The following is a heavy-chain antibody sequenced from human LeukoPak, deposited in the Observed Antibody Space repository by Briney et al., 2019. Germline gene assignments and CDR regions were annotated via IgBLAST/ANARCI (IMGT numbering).Heavy chain of an antibody. CDR2: VWYDGNNK. CDR1: GFTFINYG. D-gene: IGHD1-14*01. J-gene: IGHJ4*02. V-gene: IGHV3-33*07. Sequence: GGSLRLSCAASGFTFINYGMYWVRQAPGKGLEWVATVWYDGNNKYYADSVRGRFTISRDSSKNMLYLHMNSLGVEDTAIYYCARDPDRSGFDFWGQGTLVTVSS. CDR3: ARDPDRSGFDF.